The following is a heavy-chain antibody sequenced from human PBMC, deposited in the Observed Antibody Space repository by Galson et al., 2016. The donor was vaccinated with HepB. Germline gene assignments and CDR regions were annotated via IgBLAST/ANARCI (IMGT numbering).Heavy chain of an antibody. CDR2: IKSKTDGGTT. Sequence: SLRLSCAASGFTFSNAWMNWVRQAPGKGLEWVGRIKSKTDGGTTDYAAPVKGRSTISRDDSKDTLYLQMNSLKTEDTAVYYCTTIGEVDTAMVTGWFDPWGQGTLVTVSS. J-gene: IGHJ5*02. D-gene: IGHD5-18*01. CDR3: TTIGEVDTAMVTGWFDP. CDR1: GFTFSNAW. V-gene: IGHV3-15*07.